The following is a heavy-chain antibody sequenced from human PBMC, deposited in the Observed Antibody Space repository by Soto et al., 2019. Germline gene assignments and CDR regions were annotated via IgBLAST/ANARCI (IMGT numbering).Heavy chain of an antibody. D-gene: IGHD4-17*01. CDR3: ARDRDYGDHEAFDI. J-gene: IGHJ3*02. CDR1: GFTFSSYA. Sequence: QVQLVESGGGVVQPGRSLRLSCAASGFTFSSYAMHWVRQAPGKGLEWVAVISYDGSNKYYADSVKGRFTISRDNSKNTLYLQMNSLRAEDTAVYYCARDRDYGDHEAFDIWGQGTMVTVSS. V-gene: IGHV3-30-3*01. CDR2: ISYDGSNK.